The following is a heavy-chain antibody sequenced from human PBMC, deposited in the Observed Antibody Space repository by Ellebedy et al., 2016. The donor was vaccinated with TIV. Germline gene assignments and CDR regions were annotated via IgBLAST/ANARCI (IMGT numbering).Heavy chain of an antibody. CDR2: INPSGGST. Sequence: ASVKVSXXASGYTFTSYYMHWVRQAPGQGLEWMGIINPSGGSTSYAQKFQGRVTMTRDTSTSTVYMELSSLRSEDTAVYYCARDHRGASGDSGYFLGYYYYYMDVWGKGTTVTVSS. CDR1: GYTFTSYY. V-gene: IGHV1-46*01. J-gene: IGHJ6*03. D-gene: IGHD3-22*01. CDR3: ARDHRGASGDSGYFLGYYYYYMDV.